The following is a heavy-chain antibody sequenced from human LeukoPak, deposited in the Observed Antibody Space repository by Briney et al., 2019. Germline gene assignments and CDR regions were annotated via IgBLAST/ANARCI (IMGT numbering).Heavy chain of an antibody. Sequence: SETLSLTCAVYGGSFSGYYWSWIRQPPGKGLEWIGEINHSGSTNYNPSLKSRVTISVDTSKNQFSLKLSSVTAADTAVYYCARGTSDIVVVPAAPIIPYYYYVDVWGKGTTVTVSS. CDR1: GGSFSGYY. V-gene: IGHV4-34*01. J-gene: IGHJ6*03. CDR2: INHSGST. D-gene: IGHD2-2*01. CDR3: ARGTSDIVVVPAAPIIPYYYYVDV.